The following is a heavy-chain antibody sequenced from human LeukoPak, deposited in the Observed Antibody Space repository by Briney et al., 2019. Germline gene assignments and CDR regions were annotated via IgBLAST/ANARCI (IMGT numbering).Heavy chain of an antibody. Sequence: GGSVTRSCSGSGFTLCSFWRQWLPSAPGKGLVGLSNPTNGRSSTTYADSVKGRLTITRDNANNTLYLQMNSLRAEDTAVYYCARVQYYGSGSYHSWFDPWGQGTLVTVSS. CDR2: PTNGRSST. CDR3: ARVQYYGSGSYHSWFDP. J-gene: IGHJ5*02. V-gene: IGHV3-74*01. CDR1: GFTLCSFW. D-gene: IGHD3-10*01.